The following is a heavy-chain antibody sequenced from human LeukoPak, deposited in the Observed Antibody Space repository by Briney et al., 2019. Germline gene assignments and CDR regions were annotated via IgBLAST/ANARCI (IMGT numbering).Heavy chain of an antibody. J-gene: IGHJ5*02. CDR3: ARGRGEGRGISMIRGVRAPSYNWFDP. D-gene: IGHD3-10*01. V-gene: IGHV1-18*01. Sequence: VASVKVSCKASGYTFTSYGISWVRQAPGQGLEWMGWISGYNGNTNYAQKLQGRVTMTTDTSTRTAYMELRSLRSDDTAVYYCARGRGEGRGISMIRGVRAPSYNWFDPWGHGTLVTVSS. CDR2: ISGYNGNT. CDR1: GYTFTSYG.